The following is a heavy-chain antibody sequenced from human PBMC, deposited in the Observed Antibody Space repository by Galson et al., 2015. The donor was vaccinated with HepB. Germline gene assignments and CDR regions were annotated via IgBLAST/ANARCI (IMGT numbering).Heavy chain of an antibody. CDR2: IYYSGST. V-gene: IGHV4-59*01. CDR1: GGSISSYY. CDR3: ARFWDMELNSDIVVVPAAIRLPYYYYYMDV. D-gene: IGHD2-2*02. Sequence: ETLSFTCTVSGGSISSYYWSWIRQPPGKGLEWIGYIYYSGSTNYNPSLKSRVTISVDTSKNQFSLKLSSVTAADTAVYYCARFWDMELNSDIVVVPAAIRLPYYYYYMDVWGKGTTVTVSS. J-gene: IGHJ6*03.